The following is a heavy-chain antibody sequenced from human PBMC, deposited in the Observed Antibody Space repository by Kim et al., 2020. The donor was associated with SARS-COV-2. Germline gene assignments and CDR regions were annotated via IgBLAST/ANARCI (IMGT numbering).Heavy chain of an antibody. CDR2: ISYDGSNK. V-gene: IGHV3-30-3*01. J-gene: IGHJ4*02. CDR1: GFTFSSYA. D-gene: IGHD4-17*01. CDR3: ARNGDYGIIPDY. Sequence: GGSLRLSCAASGFTFSSYAMHWVRQAPGKGLEWVAVISYDGSNKYYADSVKGRFTISRDNSKNTLYLKMNSLRAEDTAVYYCARNGDYGIIPDYWGQGTLVTVSS.